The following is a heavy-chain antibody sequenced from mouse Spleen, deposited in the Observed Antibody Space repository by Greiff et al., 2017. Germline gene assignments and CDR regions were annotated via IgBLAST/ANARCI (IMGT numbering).Heavy chain of an antibody. D-gene: IGHD1-2*01. CDR1: GFTFSSYG. Sequence: EVQGVESGGDLVKPGGSLKLSCAASGFTFSSYGMSWVRQTPDKRLEWVATISSGGSYTYYPDSVKGRFTISRDNAKNTLYLQMSSLKSEDTAMYYCARQEYGYPYWGQGTLVTVSA. CDR3: ARQEYGYPY. J-gene: IGHJ3*01. V-gene: IGHV5-6*01. CDR2: ISSGGSYT.